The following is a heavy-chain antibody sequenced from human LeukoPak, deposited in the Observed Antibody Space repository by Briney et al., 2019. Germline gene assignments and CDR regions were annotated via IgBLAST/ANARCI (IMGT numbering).Heavy chain of an antibody. Sequence: PGGSLTLSCAASRLTLRCSPMHWVRPASGKGLEGVGRIRKKGNSYAPTYAAWVKGRFTISKDDSKSTAYLQMNSLKTEDTAVYYCTRPGDYYDSSGYLNWFDPWGQGTLVTVSS. V-gene: IGHV3-73*01. CDR2: IRKKGNSYAP. CDR3: TRPGDYYDSSGYLNWFDP. D-gene: IGHD3-22*01. J-gene: IGHJ5*02. CDR1: RLTLRCSP.